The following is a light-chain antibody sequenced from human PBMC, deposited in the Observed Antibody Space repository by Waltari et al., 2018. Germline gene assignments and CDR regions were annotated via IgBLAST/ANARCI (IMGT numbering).Light chain of an antibody. CDR3: QQYDNFPFT. CDR1: NDINNY. Sequence: DIQMTQSPSSLSASIGDRVTITCQASNDINNYLNWYQQRPGKAPKLLNYDTSNLETGVPSRFSGSGSGTDYTFTISSLQPEDIATYYCQQYDNFPFTFGPGTKVDI. V-gene: IGKV1-33*01. CDR2: DTS. J-gene: IGKJ3*01.